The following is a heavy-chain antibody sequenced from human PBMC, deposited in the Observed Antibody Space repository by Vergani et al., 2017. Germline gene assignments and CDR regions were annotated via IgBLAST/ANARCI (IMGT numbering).Heavy chain of an antibody. CDR3: ARGSARGSSGADRFDY. V-gene: IGHV3-48*01. CDR1: GFTFSSYS. D-gene: IGHD6-19*01. CDR2: ISCSSSTI. Sequence: EAHLVESGGGLVQSGGSLRLSCAASGFTFSSYSMIWVRQAPGKGLEWVSYISCSSSTIYYADSVKGRFTISRDNAKNSLYLQMNSLRAEDTAVYYCARGSARGSSGADRFDYWGQGTLVTVSS. J-gene: IGHJ4*02.